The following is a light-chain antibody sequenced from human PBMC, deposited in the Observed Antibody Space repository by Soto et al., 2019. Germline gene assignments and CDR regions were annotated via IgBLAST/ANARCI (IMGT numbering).Light chain of an antibody. V-gene: IGLV2-8*01. CDR2: EVS. J-gene: IGLJ2*01. CDR3: SSYAGSDNLV. Sequence: QSALTQRPSASGSPGQSVTISCTGTSSDVGGYNYVSWYQHHPGKAPKLMIYEVSKRPSGVPDRFSGSKSGNTASLTVSGLQAEDEADYYCSSYAGSDNLVFGGGTKLTVL. CDR1: SSDVGGYNY.